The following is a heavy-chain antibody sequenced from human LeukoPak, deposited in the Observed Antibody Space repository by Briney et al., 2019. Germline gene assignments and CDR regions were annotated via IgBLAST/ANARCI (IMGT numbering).Heavy chain of an antibody. CDR1: GDSISNKNR. D-gene: IGHD4-17*01. CDR2: IYHSGST. CDR3: ARNGDLCIDY. V-gene: IGHV4-4*02. J-gene: IGHJ4*02. Sequence: SETLSLTCAVSGDSISNKNRWSWVRQPPGKGLEWIGEIYHSGSTTYNPSLRSRVTISVDRSENQFSLKLNSVTAADTAVYYCARNGDLCIDYWGQGTLVTVSS.